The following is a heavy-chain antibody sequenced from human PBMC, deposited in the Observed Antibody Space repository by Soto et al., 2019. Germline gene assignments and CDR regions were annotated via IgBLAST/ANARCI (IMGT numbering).Heavy chain of an antibody. J-gene: IGHJ4*02. CDR2: ITYDGSFQ. V-gene: IGHV3-30*18. D-gene: IGHD1-7*01. CDR1: GFNFDNYG. Sequence: PGGSLRLSCQASGFNFDNYGMHWVRQAPGKGLEWVAVITYDGSFQYYADSVKGRFTISRDNSKNTLSLHLNTLKPEDTAVYHCAKDRVGGTFYTPIAFWGQGTLVTVSS. CDR3: AKDRVGGTFYTPIAF.